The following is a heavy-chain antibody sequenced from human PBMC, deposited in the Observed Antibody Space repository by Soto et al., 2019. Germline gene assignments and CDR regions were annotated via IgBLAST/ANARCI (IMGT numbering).Heavy chain of an antibody. CDR2: ISYDGSNK. CDR3: ARDPFCSGGSCYFSPCYFDY. V-gene: IGHV3-30-3*01. J-gene: IGHJ4*02. CDR1: GFTFSSYA. Sequence: QVQLVESGGGVVQPGRSLRLSCAASGFTFSSYAMHWVRQAPGKGLEWVAVISYDGSNKYYADSVKGRFTISRDNSKNTLYLQMNSLRAEDTAVYYCARDPFCSGGSCYFSPCYFDYWGQGTLVTVSS. D-gene: IGHD2-15*01.